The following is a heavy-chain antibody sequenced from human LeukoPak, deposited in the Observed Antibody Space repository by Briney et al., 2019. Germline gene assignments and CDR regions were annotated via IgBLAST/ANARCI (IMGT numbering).Heavy chain of an antibody. Sequence: SQTLSLTCAISGDSVSGNRATWNWLKQSPSRGLEWLGRIYYRSKWYSDYAVSVKGRITINPDTSKNQFSLLLNSVTPEDTAVYFCGRAEHDWGSDYWGQGTLVTVSS. V-gene: IGHV6-1*01. J-gene: IGHJ4*02. CDR2: IYYRSKWYS. D-gene: IGHD3-9*01. CDR1: GDSVSGNRAT. CDR3: GRAEHDWGSDY.